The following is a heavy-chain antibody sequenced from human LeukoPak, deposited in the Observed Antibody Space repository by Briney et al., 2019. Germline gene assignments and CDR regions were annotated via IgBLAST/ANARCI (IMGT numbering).Heavy chain of an antibody. CDR2: ITPIFGTA. V-gene: IGHV1-69*06. Sequence: SVKVSCKASGGTSSSYAISWVRQAPGQGLEWMGRITPIFGTANYAQKFQGRVTITADKSTNTAYMELSSLRSEDTAVYYCARDGAGGYCSSTRCYVFDPWGQGTLVTVSS. CDR1: GGTSSSYA. CDR3: ARDGAGGYCSSTRCYVFDP. J-gene: IGHJ5*02. D-gene: IGHD2-2*01.